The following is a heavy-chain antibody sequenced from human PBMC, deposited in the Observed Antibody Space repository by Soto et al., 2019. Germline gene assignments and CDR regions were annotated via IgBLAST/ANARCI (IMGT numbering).Heavy chain of an antibody. Sequence: PGGSLRLSCAASGFTFSSSWMHWVRQAPGKGLVWVSRVSGDGSSTNYADSVKGRFTISRDNAKNTLYLQMNSLRAEDTAVYYCAKDYDFWSGYYASYYYYYMDVWGKGTTVTVSS. CDR1: GFTFSSSW. D-gene: IGHD3-3*01. CDR3: AKDYDFWSGYYASYYYYYMDV. V-gene: IGHV3-74*01. J-gene: IGHJ6*03. CDR2: VSGDGSST.